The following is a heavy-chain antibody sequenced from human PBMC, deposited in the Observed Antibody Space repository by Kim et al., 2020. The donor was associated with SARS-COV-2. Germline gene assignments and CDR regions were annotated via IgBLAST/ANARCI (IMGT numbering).Heavy chain of an antibody. V-gene: IGHV1-18*01. CDR3: ASSGFRRVVPAAMYYYGMDV. J-gene: IGHJ6*02. Sequence: ASVKVSCKASGYTFTSYGISWVRQAPGQGLEWMGWISAYNGNTNYAQKLQGRVTMTTDTSTSTAYMELRSLRSDDTAVYYCASSGFRRVVPAAMYYYGMDVWGQGTTVTVSS. CDR2: ISAYNGNT. CDR1: GYTFTSYG. D-gene: IGHD2-2*01.